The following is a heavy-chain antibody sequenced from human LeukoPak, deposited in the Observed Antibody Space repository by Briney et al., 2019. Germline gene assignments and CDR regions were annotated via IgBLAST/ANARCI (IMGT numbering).Heavy chain of an antibody. CDR2: IGGGGTP. J-gene: IGHJ4*02. Sequence: PGGSLRLSCAASGFTFSSCDMSWVRQAPGRGLEWVSAIGGGGTPYYADSVKGRFTISRDNSKSTLYLQMNSLRAEDTAVYYCAKDDHGGSGWRDYFDQWGQGTLVTVSS. CDR1: GFTFSSCD. CDR3: AKDDHGGSGWRDYFDQ. V-gene: IGHV3-23*01. D-gene: IGHD6-19*01.